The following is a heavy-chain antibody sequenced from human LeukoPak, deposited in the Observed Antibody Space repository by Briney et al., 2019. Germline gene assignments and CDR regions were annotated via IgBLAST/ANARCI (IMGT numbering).Heavy chain of an antibody. CDR2: IYYSGTT. CDR1: GDSISTTSYV. CDR3: ARDPVSGLARLPNWYFDL. V-gene: IGHV4-39*07. Sequence: PSETLSLTRTVSGDSISTTSYVWAWVRQPPGGGLEWIASIYYSGTTYYKSSLKSRVMISIERSKNHFSLNMNSLTAADTALYYCARDPVSGLARLPNWYFDLWGRGTLVTVSS. D-gene: IGHD5/OR15-5a*01. J-gene: IGHJ2*01.